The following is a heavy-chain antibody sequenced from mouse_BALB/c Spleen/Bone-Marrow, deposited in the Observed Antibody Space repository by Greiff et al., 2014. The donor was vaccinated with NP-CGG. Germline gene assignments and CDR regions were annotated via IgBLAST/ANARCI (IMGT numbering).Heavy chain of an antibody. CDR2: INPSSGYT. D-gene: IGHD2-4*01. Sequence: QVQLQQSGAELAKPGASVKMSCKASGYTFTSYWMHWVKQRPGQGLEWIGNINPSSGYTEYNQKFKDKATSTADKSSSTAYMQLSSLTSEDSAVYYCARPITTGIHAWFAYWGQGILVTVSA. J-gene: IGHJ3*01. CDR3: ARPITTGIHAWFAY. CDR1: GYTFTSYW. V-gene: IGHV1-7*01.